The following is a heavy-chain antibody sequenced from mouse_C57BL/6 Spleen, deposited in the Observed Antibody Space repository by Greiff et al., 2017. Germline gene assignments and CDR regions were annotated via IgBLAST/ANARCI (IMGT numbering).Heavy chain of an antibody. CDR3: ARSGYSNSWFAY. J-gene: IGHJ3*01. CDR1: GYAFTNYL. Sequence: VQLQQSGAELVRPGTSVKVSCKASGYAFTNYLIEWVKQRPGQGLEWIGVINPGSGGTNYNEKFKGKAKLTADKSSSTAYMQLSSLTSEDSAVYFCARSGYSNSWFAYWGQGTLVTVSA. D-gene: IGHD2-5*01. CDR2: INPGSGGT. V-gene: IGHV1-54*01.